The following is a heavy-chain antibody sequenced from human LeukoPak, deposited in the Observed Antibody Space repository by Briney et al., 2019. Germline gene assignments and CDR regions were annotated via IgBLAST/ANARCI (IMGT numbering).Heavy chain of an antibody. Sequence: SETLSLTCTVSGGSISSYYWSWIRQPPGKELEWIGYIYYSGSTNYNPSLKSRVTISVDTSKNQFSLKLSSVTAADTAVYYCASEIYSGSYSGLAYWGQGTLVTVSS. V-gene: IGHV4-59*01. J-gene: IGHJ4*02. CDR1: GGSISSYY. CDR2: IYYSGST. CDR3: ASEIYSGSYSGLAY. D-gene: IGHD1-26*01.